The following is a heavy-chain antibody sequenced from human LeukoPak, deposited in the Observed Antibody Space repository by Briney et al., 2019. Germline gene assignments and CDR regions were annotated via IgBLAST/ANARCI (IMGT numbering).Heavy chain of an antibody. V-gene: IGHV3-30*01. CDR1: GFTFSSYA. CDR2: ISYDGSNK. CDR3: AREVIVVVPAAMGTHFDY. D-gene: IGHD2-2*01. J-gene: IGHJ4*02. Sequence: GGSLRLSCAASGFTFSSYAMHWVRQAPGKGLEWVAVISYDGSNKYHADSVKGRFTISRDNSKNTLYLQMNSLRAEDTAVYYCAREVIVVVPAAMGTHFDYWGQGTLVTVSS.